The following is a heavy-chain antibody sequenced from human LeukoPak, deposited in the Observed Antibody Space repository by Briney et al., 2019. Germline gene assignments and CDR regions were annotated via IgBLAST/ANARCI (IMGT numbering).Heavy chain of an antibody. CDR2: ISSSSSHM. CDR1: GFTFSNYW. Sequence: GGSLRLSCAASGFTFSNYWMHWVRQAPGKGLEWVASISSSSSHMNYADALKGRFTISRDNAQNSLSLQMNSLRAEDTAVYYCARDKSVWGSYSTAFDIWGQGTMVTVSS. CDR3: ARDKSVWGSYSTAFDI. D-gene: IGHD3-16*01. J-gene: IGHJ3*02. V-gene: IGHV3-21*01.